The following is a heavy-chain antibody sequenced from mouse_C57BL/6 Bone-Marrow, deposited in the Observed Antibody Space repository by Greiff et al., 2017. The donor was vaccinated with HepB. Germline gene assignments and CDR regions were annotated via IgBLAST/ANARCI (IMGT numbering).Heavy chain of an antibody. CDR2: IYPGSGST. V-gene: IGHV1-55*01. Sequence: VQLQQPGAELVKPGASVKMSFKASGYTFTSYWITWVKQRPGQGLEWIGDIYPGSGSTNYNEKFKSKATLTVDTSSSTAYMQRSSLTSEDSAVYYCARTGTGRYLDYWGQGTTLTVSS. CDR1: GYTFTSYW. J-gene: IGHJ2*01. D-gene: IGHD4-1*01. CDR3: ARTGTGRYLDY.